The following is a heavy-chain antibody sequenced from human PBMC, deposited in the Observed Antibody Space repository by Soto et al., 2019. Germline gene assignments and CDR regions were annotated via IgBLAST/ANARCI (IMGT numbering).Heavy chain of an antibody. CDR3: ARDQLRPGILYSLGVLLPEYGL. Sequence: GGSLRLSCAASGFTFSGYAMSWVRQAPGKGLEWVAAISVSGNNAYYADSVKGRFTISRDNSQNSVFLQMSSLRADDTAVYYCARDQLRPGILYSLGVLLPEYGLWGQGTLVTVS. CDR2: ISVSGNNA. D-gene: IGHD3-22*01. J-gene: IGHJ4*02. CDR1: GFTFSGYA. V-gene: IGHV3-23*01.